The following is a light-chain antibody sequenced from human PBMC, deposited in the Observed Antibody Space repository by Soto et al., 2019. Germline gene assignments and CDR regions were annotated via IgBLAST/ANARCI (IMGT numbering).Light chain of an antibody. CDR2: GNS. J-gene: IGLJ2*01. Sequence: QAVVTQPPSVSGAPGXRVTISCXGSSXXXXAGYDVHWYQQLPGTAPKLLIYGNSNRPSGVPDRFSGSKSGTSASLAITGLQAEDEADYYCQSYDSSLSVHVVFGGGTKLTVL. CDR1: SXXXXAGYD. V-gene: IGLV1-40*01. CDR3: QSYDSSLSVHVV.